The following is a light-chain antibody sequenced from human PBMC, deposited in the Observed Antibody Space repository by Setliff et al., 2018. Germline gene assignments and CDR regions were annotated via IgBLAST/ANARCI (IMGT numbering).Light chain of an antibody. V-gene: IGLV2-14*03. J-gene: IGLJ1*01. CDR2: DVS. Sequence: QSVLTQPASVSGSPGQSITISCTGTSSDVGGYNYVSWYQQHPGKAPKLMIYDVSNRPSGVSNRFSGSKSGNTAPLTISGLQAEDEADYYCSLYTSSSTSYVFGTGTKVTVL. CDR1: SSDVGGYNY. CDR3: SLYTSSSTSYV.